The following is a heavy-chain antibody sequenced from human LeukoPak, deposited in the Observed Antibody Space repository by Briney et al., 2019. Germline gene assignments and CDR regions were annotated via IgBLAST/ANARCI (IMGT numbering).Heavy chain of an antibody. J-gene: IGHJ4*02. CDR2: IWYDGSNK. CDR1: GFTFTNYG. Sequence: GGSLRLSCAASGFTFTNYGMHWVRQAPGKGLEWVAYIWYDGSNKYYTDSVKGRFTISRDNSENTLYLQMNSLRAEDTAVYYCAREVSSSHFDYWGQGTLVTVSS. D-gene: IGHD6-6*01. CDR3: AREVSSSHFDY. V-gene: IGHV3-33*01.